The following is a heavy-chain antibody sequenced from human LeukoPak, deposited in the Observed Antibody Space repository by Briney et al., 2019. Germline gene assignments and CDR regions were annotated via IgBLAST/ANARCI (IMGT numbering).Heavy chain of an antibody. Sequence: ASVKVSFKPSGYTFTDYYIHWVRQAPGQGLEWEGSIDPNNGDTNYAQKFQGRVTMTRDTSISTDYMELSRLRSDDTAVYYCARSPLGYCSSTSCYSWWFDPWGQGTLVTVSS. J-gene: IGHJ5*02. CDR1: GYTFTDYY. D-gene: IGHD2-2*03. CDR2: IDPNNGDT. V-gene: IGHV1-2*02. CDR3: ARSPLGYCSSTSCYSWWFDP.